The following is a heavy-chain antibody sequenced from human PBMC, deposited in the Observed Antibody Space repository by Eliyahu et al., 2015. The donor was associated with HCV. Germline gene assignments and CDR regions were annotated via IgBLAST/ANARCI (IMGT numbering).Heavy chain of an antibody. CDR3: ARSNYSAFDY. V-gene: IGHV3-74*01. J-gene: IGHJ4*02. CDR2: IDSDGNNI. D-gene: IGHD5-24*01. Sequence: EVQLVESGGGIVQPXGSLRXXCEVSGFXFXRXWMHWVRQAPGKRLVWVXRIDSDGNNITYADSVKGRFTISRDNAKRTLFLQMNSLRAEDTGVYYCARSNYSAFDYWGQGTLVTVSS. CDR1: GFXFXRXW.